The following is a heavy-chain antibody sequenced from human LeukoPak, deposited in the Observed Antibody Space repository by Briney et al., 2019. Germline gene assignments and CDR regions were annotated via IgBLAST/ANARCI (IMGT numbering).Heavy chain of an antibody. CDR2: IKQDGSEK. CDR1: GFTFSSYW. Sequence: GGSLRLSCAASGFTFSSYWMSWVRQAPGKGLEWVANIKQDGSEKYYVDSVKGRFTISRDNAKNSLYLQMNSLRAEDTAVYCCARELYTRDGYNSYMDVWGRGTTVTVSS. CDR3: ARELYTRDGYNSYMDV. D-gene: IGHD5-24*01. J-gene: IGHJ6*03. V-gene: IGHV3-7*01.